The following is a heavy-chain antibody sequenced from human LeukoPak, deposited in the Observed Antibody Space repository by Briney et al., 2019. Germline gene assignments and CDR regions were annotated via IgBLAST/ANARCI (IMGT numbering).Heavy chain of an antibody. CDR3: ARGQYYYDSSGYHDAFDI. Sequence: GASVKVSCKASGYTFTSYDINWVRQATGQGLEWMGIFNPSGGSTSYAQKFQGRVTMTRDTSTSTVYMELSSLRSEDTAIYYCARGQYYYDSSGYHDAFDIWGQGTMVTVSS. CDR2: FNPSGGST. CDR1: GYTFTSYD. D-gene: IGHD3-22*01. J-gene: IGHJ3*02. V-gene: IGHV1-46*01.